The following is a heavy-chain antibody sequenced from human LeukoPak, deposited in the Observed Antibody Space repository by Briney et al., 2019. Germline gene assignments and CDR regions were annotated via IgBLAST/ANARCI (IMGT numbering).Heavy chain of an antibody. CDR1: GYTFTSYD. CDR2: MNPNSGNT. V-gene: IGHV1-8*01. Sequence: ASVKVSCKASGYTFTSYDINWVRQATGQGLEWMGWMNPNSGNTGYAQKFQGRVTMTRNTSISTAYMELSSLRSEDTAVYYCARMDGYNYPWDYWGQGTLVTVSS. D-gene: IGHD5-24*01. J-gene: IGHJ4*02. CDR3: ARMDGYNYPWDY.